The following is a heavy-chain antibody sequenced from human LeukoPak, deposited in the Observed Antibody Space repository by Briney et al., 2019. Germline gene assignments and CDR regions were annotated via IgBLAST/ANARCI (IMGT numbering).Heavy chain of an antibody. CDR3: ARDFYDTSGYYYDY. CDR2: ISYDGSYK. CDR1: GFTFSNYG. J-gene: IGHJ4*02. V-gene: IGHV3-30*03. Sequence: PGGSLRLSCAASGFTFSNYGMHWVRQAPGRGLEWVAFISYDGSYKYYADSVKGRFTISRDNSKNTLYLQMNSLRAEDTAVYYCARDFYDTSGYYYDYWGQGTLVTVSS. D-gene: IGHD3-22*01.